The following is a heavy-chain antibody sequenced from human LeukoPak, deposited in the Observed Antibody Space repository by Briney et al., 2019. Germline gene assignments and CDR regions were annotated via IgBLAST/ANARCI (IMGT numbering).Heavy chain of an antibody. CDR1: GGTFSSYA. V-gene: IGHV1-69*13. CDR3: ASYVTVGIVATRNYGMDV. J-gene: IGHJ6*02. CDR2: IIPIFGTA. Sequence: SVKVSCKASGGTFSSYAISWVRQAPGQGLEWMGGIIPIFGTANYAQKFQGRVTITADESTSTAYMELSSLRSEDTAVYYCASYVTVGIVATRNYGMDVWGQGTTVTVSS. D-gene: IGHD5-12*01.